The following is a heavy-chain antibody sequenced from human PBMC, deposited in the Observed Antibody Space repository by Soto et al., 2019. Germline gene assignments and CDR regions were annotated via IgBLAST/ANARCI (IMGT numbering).Heavy chain of an antibody. CDR1: GYTCTGYY. CDR3: ARAVYFEAFEI. J-gene: IGHJ3*02. Sequence: ASVKVSCKASGYTCTGYYIHWVRQARGQGLEWMGLINPNSGGTTYAQKFQGRVTLTRDTSMTTAYMELNRLRSDDTAMYYCARAVYFEAFEIWAQATMVAVSS. V-gene: IGHV1-2*02. D-gene: IGHD3-9*01. CDR2: INPNSGGT.